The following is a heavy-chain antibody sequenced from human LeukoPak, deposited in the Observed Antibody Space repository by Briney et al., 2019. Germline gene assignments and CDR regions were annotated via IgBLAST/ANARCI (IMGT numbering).Heavy chain of an antibody. D-gene: IGHD5-12*01. V-gene: IGHV3-11*06. Sequence: KTGGSLRLSCAASGFTFSDYYMSWIRQAPGKGLEWVSYISSSSSYTNYADSVKGRFTISRDDAKNSLYLQMNSLRAEDTAVYYCARVGGYPYYFDYWGQGTLVTVSS. CDR2: ISSSSSYT. J-gene: IGHJ4*02. CDR1: GFTFSDYY. CDR3: ARVGGYPYYFDY.